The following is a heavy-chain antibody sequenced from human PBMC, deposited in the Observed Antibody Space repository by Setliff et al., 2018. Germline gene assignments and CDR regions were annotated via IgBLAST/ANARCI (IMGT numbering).Heavy chain of an antibody. V-gene: IGHV3-73*01. CDR1: GFTFSGSA. D-gene: IGHD2-2*01. CDR2: IRSKANSYAT. Sequence: PGGSLRLSCAASGFTFSGSAMHWVRQASGKGQEWVGRIRSKANSYATAYAASVKGKFTISRDDSKNTAYPQMNSLKTEDTAVYYCTRHHCSSTSCDGDYYYYYMDVWGKGTTVTVSS. J-gene: IGHJ6*03. CDR3: TRHHCSSTSCDGDYYYYYMDV.